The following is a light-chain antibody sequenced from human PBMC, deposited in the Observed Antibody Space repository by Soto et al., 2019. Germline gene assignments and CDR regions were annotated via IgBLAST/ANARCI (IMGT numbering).Light chain of an antibody. CDR1: SSDVGGYNF. J-gene: IGLJ2*01. V-gene: IGLV2-14*01. CDR3: SSYTSSSTPV. Sequence: QSALTQPASVSGPPGQSITISCTGTSSDVGGYNFVSWYQQHPGKAPKLMIYYVSNRPSGVSNRFSGSKSGNTASLTISGLQPEDEADYYCSSYTSSSTPVFGGGTKLTVL. CDR2: YVS.